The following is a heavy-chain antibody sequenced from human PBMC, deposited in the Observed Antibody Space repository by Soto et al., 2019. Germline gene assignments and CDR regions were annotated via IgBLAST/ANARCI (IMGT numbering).Heavy chain of an antibody. CDR3: ARDHLVNHYYGVDY. D-gene: IGHD3-22*01. J-gene: IGHJ4*02. CDR1: GYTFTSYG. V-gene: IGHV1-18*01. CDR2: ISAYNGNT. Sequence: QVPLVQSGAEVKKPGASVKVSCKASGYTFTSYGISWVRQAPGQGLEWMGWISAYNGNTNYAQKLQGRVTMTTDTSTSTAYMELRSLSCDDTAVYYCARDHLVNHYYGVDYWGQGTLVTVSS.